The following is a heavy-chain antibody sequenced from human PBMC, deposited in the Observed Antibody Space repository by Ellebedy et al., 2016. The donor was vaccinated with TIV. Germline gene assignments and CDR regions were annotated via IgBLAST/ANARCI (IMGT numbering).Heavy chain of an antibody. V-gene: IGHV4-4*07. CDR2: INGSGRT. Sequence: PSETLSLTCTVSGGSISIYYWSWIRQSAGKGLEWIGRINGSGRTNYNPSLKSRVTMSVNTSKNQFSLKLSSVIAADTAVYFCARNDDVLTGYDYWGQGTLVTVSS. CDR3: ARNDDVLTGYDY. CDR1: GGSISIYY. D-gene: IGHD3-9*01. J-gene: IGHJ4*02.